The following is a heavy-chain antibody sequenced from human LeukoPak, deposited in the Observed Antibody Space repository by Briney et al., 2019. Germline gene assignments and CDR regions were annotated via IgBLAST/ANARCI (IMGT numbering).Heavy chain of an antibody. CDR2: ISSSSSYI. CDR3: ARAITMVRGAFDY. Sequence: GGSLRLSCAASGLTFSSYSMNWVRQAPGKGLEWVSSISSSSSYIYYADSVKGRFTISRDNAKNSLYLQMNSLRAEDTAVYYCARAITMVRGAFDYWGQGTLVTVSS. D-gene: IGHD3-10*01. CDR1: GLTFSSYS. J-gene: IGHJ4*02. V-gene: IGHV3-21*01.